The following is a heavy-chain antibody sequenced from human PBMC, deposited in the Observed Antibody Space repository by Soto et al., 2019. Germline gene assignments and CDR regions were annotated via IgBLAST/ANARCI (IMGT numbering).Heavy chain of an antibody. CDR2: ISAYNGKR. CDR3: ARGRIVASIHDAFEI. D-gene: IGHD5-12*01. V-gene: IGHV1-18*01. J-gene: IGHJ3*02. CDR1: GYPFTSYG. Sequence: QGQLLQSGDEVKTPGASVRVSCRASGYPFTSYGISWVRQAPGQGLEWVAWISAYNGKRDTAEKFQGRVTMTLDTSTDTAHMARGDLTSGETAVYYCARGRIVASIHDAFEIWGQGTKVTVSS.